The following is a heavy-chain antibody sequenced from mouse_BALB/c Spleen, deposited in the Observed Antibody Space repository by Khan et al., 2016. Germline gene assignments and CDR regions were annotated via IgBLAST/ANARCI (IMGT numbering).Heavy chain of an antibody. Sequence: QVQLKESGAELAKPGASVKMSCKASGYTFTSYWMHWVKQRPGQGLEWIGYINPSTGYTEYNQKFKDKATLTADKSSSTAYMQLSSLTSEDSAVYYCARPGYYYFDYWGQGTTLTVSS. CDR2: INPSTGYT. CDR1: GYTFTSYW. CDR3: ARPGYYYFDY. J-gene: IGHJ2*01. D-gene: IGHD2-3*01. V-gene: IGHV1-7*01.